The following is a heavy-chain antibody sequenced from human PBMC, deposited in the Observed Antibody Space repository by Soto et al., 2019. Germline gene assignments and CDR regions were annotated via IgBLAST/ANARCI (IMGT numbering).Heavy chain of an antibody. V-gene: IGHV4-34*01. D-gene: IGHD3-9*01. Sequence: XETLSLPFAVYGGSFSGYDWGWIRQPPGKGLEWIGEINHSGSTNYNPSLKSRVTISVDTSKNQFSLKLSSVTAADTAVYYCARGSAYYHILTGPRGRWFDSWGQGTLVTVSS. CDR3: ARGSAYYHILTGPRGRWFDS. CDR1: GGSFSGYD. J-gene: IGHJ5*01. CDR2: INHSGST.